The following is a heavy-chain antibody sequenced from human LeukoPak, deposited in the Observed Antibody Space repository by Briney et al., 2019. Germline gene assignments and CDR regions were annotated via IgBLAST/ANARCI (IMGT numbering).Heavy chain of an antibody. CDR1: GGSFSGYY. J-gene: IGHJ4*02. Sequence: SETLSLTCAVYGGSFSGYYWSWIRQPPGKGLEWIGEINHSGSTNYNPSLKSRVTMSVDTSKNQFSLELSSVTAADTAVSYCARRSDTAMVFDDYWGQGTLVTVSS. D-gene: IGHD5-18*01. V-gene: IGHV4-34*01. CDR2: INHSGST. CDR3: ARRSDTAMVFDDY.